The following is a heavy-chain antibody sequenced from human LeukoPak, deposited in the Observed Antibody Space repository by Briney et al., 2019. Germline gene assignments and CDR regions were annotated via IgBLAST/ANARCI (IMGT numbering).Heavy chain of an antibody. CDR3: ARGRYSYGYNWFDP. Sequence: SETLSLTCAVYGGSFSGYYWSWIRQPPGKGLEWIGEINHSGSTNYNPSLKSRVTISVDTSKNQFSLKLSSATAADTAVYYCARGRYSYGYNWFDPWGQGTLVTVSS. D-gene: IGHD5-18*01. CDR1: GGSFSGYY. CDR2: INHSGST. J-gene: IGHJ5*02. V-gene: IGHV4-34*01.